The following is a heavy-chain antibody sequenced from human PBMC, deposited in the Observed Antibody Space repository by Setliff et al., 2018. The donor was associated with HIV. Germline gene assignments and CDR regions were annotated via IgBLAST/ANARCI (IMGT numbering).Heavy chain of an antibody. Sequence: LRLSCAASGFTSSSYGVHWVRQAPGKGLEWVAFIRNDGSDKHYVDSVKGRFTISRDNSKNTLYLQMNSLRAEDTAVYYCAKDHATSSWFTALLDYWGQGALVTVSS. CDR1: GFTSSSYG. V-gene: IGHV3-30*02. CDR3: AKDHATSSWFTALLDY. D-gene: IGHD6-13*01. J-gene: IGHJ4*02. CDR2: IRNDGSDK.